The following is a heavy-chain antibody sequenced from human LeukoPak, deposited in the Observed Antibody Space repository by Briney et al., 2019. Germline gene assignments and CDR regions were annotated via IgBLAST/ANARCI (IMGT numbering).Heavy chain of an antibody. V-gene: IGHV4-59*02. CDR1: GGSVSDYY. CDR2: IYYTGT. J-gene: IGHJ6*03. D-gene: IGHD2-2*02. CDR3: ARVRMGVPAAIDYYYYMDV. Sequence: SETLSLTCTVSGGSVSDYYWSWIRQSPGKGLEWIGYIYYTGTSYNPSLKSRVTISADTSKNQFSLKLSSVTAADTAVYYCARVRMGVPAAIDYYYYMDVWGKGTTVTISS.